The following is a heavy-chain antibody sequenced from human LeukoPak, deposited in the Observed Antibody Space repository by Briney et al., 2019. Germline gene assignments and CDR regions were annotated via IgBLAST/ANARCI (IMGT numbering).Heavy chain of an antibody. J-gene: IGHJ5*02. V-gene: IGHV1-18*03. CDR2: ISAYNGNT. D-gene: IGHD2-15*01. CDR1: GYTFTSYG. CDR3: ARSPTPCGSCYWWFDP. Sequence: ASVKVSCKASGYTFTSYGISWVRQAPGQGLEWMGWISAYNGNTNYAQKLQGRVTMTTDTSTSTAYMELRSLRSEDMAVYYCARSPTPCGSCYWWFDPWGQGTLVTVSS.